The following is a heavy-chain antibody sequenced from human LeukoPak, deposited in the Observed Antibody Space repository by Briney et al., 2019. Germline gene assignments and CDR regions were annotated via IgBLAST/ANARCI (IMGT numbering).Heavy chain of an antibody. Sequence: GESLKISCKGSGYSFTSYWIGWVRQLPGKGLEWMGIIHPGDSDTRYSPSFQGQVTISADKSISTAYLQWSSLKASDTAMYYCARTYYYGSGSYYIFGYWGQGTLVTVSS. D-gene: IGHD3-10*01. CDR1: GYSFTSYW. CDR3: ARTYYYGSGSYYIFGY. J-gene: IGHJ4*02. V-gene: IGHV5-51*01. CDR2: IHPGDSDT.